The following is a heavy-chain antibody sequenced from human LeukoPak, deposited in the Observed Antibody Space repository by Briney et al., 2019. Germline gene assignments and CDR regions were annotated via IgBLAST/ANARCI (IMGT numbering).Heavy chain of an antibody. J-gene: IGHJ4*02. CDR3: ARGRRGSIEGDY. D-gene: IGHD2-15*01. CDR2: ISAYNGNT. CDR1: GYTFTSYG. Sequence: ASVKVSCKASGYTFTSYGISWVRQAPGQGLEWMGWISAYNGNTNYAQNLQGRVTMTTDTSISTAYMELSRLRSDDTAVYYCARGRRGSIEGDYWGQGTLVTVSS. V-gene: IGHV1-18*01.